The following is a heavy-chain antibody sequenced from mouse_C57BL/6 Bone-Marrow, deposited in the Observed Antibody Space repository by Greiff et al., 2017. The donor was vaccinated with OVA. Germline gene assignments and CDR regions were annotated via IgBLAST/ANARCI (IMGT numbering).Heavy chain of an antibody. V-gene: IGHV1-50*01. CDR3: ARISDYGKYDKTYFDY. CDR2: IDPSDSYT. D-gene: IGHD2-1*01. Sequence: VQLQQPGAELVKPGASVKLSCKASGYTFTSYWMQWVKQRPGQGLEWIGEIDPSDSYTNYNQKFKGKATLTVDTSSSTAYMQLSSLTSEDSAVYDGARISDYGKYDKTYFDYWGQGTTLTVSS. CDR1: GYTFTSYW. J-gene: IGHJ2*01.